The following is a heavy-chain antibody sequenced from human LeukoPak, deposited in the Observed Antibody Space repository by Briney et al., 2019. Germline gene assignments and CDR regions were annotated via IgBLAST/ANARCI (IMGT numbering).Heavy chain of an antibody. CDR3: ARDQGQLVAYFDY. D-gene: IGHD6-6*01. J-gene: IGHJ4*02. CDR2: ISYDGSNK. V-gene: IGHV3-30*01. Sequence: GGSLRLSCAASGFTFSSYAMHWVRQAPGKGLEWVAVISYDGSNKYYADSVKGRFTISRDNSKNTLYLQMNSLRAEDTAVYYCARDQGQLVAYFDYWGQGTLVTVSS. CDR1: GFTFSSYA.